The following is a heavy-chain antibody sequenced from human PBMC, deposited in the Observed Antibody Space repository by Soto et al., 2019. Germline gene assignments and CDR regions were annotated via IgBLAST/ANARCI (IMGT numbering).Heavy chain of an antibody. CDR3: ARHGGPYFSSTSCYYYYYYGMDV. Sequence: SLTCTGSGGYLRSSSYYWGWIRQPPGKGLEWIGSIYYSGSTYYNPSLKSRGSISVDTSKNQFSLTLSSVTAADSAVYYCARHGGPYFSSTSCYYYYYYGMDVWGQGTTVTVSS. J-gene: IGHJ6*02. CDR1: GGYLRSSSYY. D-gene: IGHD2-2*01. CDR2: IYYSGST. V-gene: IGHV4-39*01.